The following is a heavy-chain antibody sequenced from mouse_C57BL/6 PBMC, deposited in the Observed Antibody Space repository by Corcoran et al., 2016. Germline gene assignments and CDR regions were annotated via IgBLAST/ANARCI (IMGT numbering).Heavy chain of an antibody. D-gene: IGHD2-1*01. CDR2: IYPRSGNT. V-gene: IGHV1-81*01. CDR1: GYTFTSYG. Sequence: QVQLQQSGAELARPGASVKLSCKASGYTFTSYGISWVKQRTGQGLEWIGEIYPRSGNTYYNEKFKGKATLTADKSSSTAYMDLRSLTSEDSAVYFCAGGNGNYGYFVVWGTGTTVTVSS. CDR3: AGGNGNYGYFVV. J-gene: IGHJ1*03.